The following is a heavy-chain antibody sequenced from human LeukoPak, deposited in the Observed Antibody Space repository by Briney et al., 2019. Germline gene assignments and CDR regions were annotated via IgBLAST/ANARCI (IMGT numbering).Heavy chain of an antibody. Sequence: GGSLRLSCAASGFTFSSYSMNWVRQAPGKGLEWVSYISSSSSTIYYADSVKGRFTISRDNAKNSLYLQMNSLRAEDTAVYYCARDYEPYSSGWYSYWGQGTLVTVSS. D-gene: IGHD6-19*01. CDR1: GFTFSSYS. CDR3: ARDYEPYSSGWYSY. J-gene: IGHJ4*02. CDR2: ISSSSSTI. V-gene: IGHV3-48*01.